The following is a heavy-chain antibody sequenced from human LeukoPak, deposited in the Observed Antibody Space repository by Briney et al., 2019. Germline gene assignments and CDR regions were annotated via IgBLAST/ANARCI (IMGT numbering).Heavy chain of an antibody. D-gene: IGHD2-2*01. CDR2: ISSNGGRT. J-gene: IGHJ6*02. CDR1: GFTFSSYS. CDR3: ARDSSITNYYYGMDV. V-gene: IGHV3-64*01. Sequence: GGSLRLSCAASGFTFSSYSMHWVRQAPGKGLQYLSAISSNGGRTYYANSVKGRVTISRDNSKNTLYLQMDSLGPEDTAVYYCARDSSITNYYYGMDVWGQGTTVTVSS.